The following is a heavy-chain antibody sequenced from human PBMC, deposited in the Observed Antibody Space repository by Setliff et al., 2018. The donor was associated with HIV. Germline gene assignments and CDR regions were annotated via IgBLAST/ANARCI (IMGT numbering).Heavy chain of an antibody. V-gene: IGHV3-30*01. Sequence: GGSLRLSCAASGFTFSTYAMHWVRQAPGKGLEWVAIISYDGSKKYYADSVKGRFTISRDNSKSTLYLQMNSLRAGDTAVYYCARQKTVTTYFDYWGQGTLVTVSS. CDR2: ISYDGSKK. D-gene: IGHD4-17*01. J-gene: IGHJ4*02. CDR1: GFTFSTYA. CDR3: ARQKTVTTYFDY.